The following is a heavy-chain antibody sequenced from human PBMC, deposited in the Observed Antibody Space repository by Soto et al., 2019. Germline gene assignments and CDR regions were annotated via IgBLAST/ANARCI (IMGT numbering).Heavy chain of an antibody. J-gene: IGHJ6*02. Sequence: GGSLRLSCAASGFTFSTYNINWVRQAPGKGLEWVASISSTSNYIYYADSVRGRFTISRDDAKSSLFLQMNSLRAEDTAVYYCAGDGSSAITSYYYYYGMDVWGQGTTVTVSS. CDR3: AGDGSSAITSYYYYYGMDV. D-gene: IGHD6-13*01. CDR1: GFTFSTYN. CDR2: ISSTSNYI. V-gene: IGHV3-21*01.